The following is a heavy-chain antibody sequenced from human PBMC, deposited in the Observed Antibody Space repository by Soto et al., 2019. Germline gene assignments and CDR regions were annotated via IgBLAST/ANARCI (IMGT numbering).Heavy chain of an antibody. V-gene: IGHV1-46*01. D-gene: IGHD3-10*01. J-gene: IGHJ4*02. Sequence: ASVKVSCKASGYTFTGYYMHWVRQAPGQGLEWMGVIEPSGGSKSYTQKFQGRITMTRDTSASTAYMELSSLRSEDTAVYYCVSAPWEFGFDQNSGSLPLVHWGQGTLVTVSS. CDR1: GYTFTGYY. CDR2: IEPSGGSK. CDR3: VSAPWEFGFDQNSGSLPLVH.